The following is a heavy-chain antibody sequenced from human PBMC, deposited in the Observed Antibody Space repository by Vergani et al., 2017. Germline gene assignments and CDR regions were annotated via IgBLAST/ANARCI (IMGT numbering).Heavy chain of an antibody. D-gene: IGHD4-17*01. CDR1: GGTFSRYA. CDR3: ARARANYGDYPPYYYYYMDV. J-gene: IGHJ6*03. V-gene: IGHV1-69*01. CDR2: IIPIFGTA. Sequence: QVQLVQSGAEVKKPGSSVKVSCKASGGTFSRYAISWVRQAPGQGLEWMGGIIPIFGTANYAQKFQGRVTITADESTSTAYMELSSLRSEDTAVYYCARARANYGDYPPYYYYYMDVWGKGTTVTVSS.